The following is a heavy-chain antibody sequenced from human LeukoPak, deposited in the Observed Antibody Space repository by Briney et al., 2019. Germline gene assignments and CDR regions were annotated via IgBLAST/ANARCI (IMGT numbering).Heavy chain of an antibody. J-gene: IGHJ5*02. CDR3: ARQEYCSGGSCYTWFDP. CDR2: IYPADSDI. Sequence: GESLKISCKGSGYSINNYWIGWVRQMPVKGLEWMGIIYPADSDIRYSPSFQGQVTISADKSISTAYLQWSSLKASDTAMYYCARQEYCSGGSCYTWFDPWGQGTLVTVSS. CDR1: GYSINNYW. V-gene: IGHV5-51*01. D-gene: IGHD2-15*01.